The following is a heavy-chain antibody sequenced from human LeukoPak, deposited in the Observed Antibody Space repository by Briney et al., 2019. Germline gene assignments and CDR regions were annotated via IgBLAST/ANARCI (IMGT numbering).Heavy chain of an antibody. CDR2: INPNSGGT. CDR1: GYTFTGYY. J-gene: IGHJ4*02. V-gene: IGHV1-2*02. D-gene: IGHD3-22*01. Sequence: GASVKVSCKASGYTFTGYYMHWVRQAPGQGLEWMGWINPNSGGTNYAQKFQGRVTMTRDTSISTAYMELSRLRFDDTAVYYCARESTGIDYYDSSPFFDYWGQGTMVTVSS. CDR3: ARESTGIDYYDSSPFFDY.